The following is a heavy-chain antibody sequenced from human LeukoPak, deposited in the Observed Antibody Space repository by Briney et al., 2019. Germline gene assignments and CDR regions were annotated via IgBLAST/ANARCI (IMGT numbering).Heavy chain of an antibody. CDR2: INPNSGGT. CDR1: GYTFTGYY. D-gene: IGHD5-18*01. CDR3: ARDVDTAMVEDY. J-gene: IGHJ4*02. Sequence: GGSLRLTCAASGYTFTGYYMHWVRQAPGQGLEWMGWINPNSGGTNYAQKFQGRVTMTRDTSISTAYMELSRLRSDDTAVYYSARDVDTAMVEDYWGQGTLVTVSS. V-gene: IGHV1-2*02.